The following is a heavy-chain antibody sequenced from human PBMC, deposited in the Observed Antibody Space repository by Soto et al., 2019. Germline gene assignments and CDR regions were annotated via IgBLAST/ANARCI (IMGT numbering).Heavy chain of an antibody. CDR1: GGSISSGGYY. Sequence: QVQLQESGPGLVKPSQTLSLTCTVSGGSISSGGYYWSWIRQHPGKGLEWIGYIYYSGSTYYNPSLKSRVTISVDTSKNQFSLKLSSVTAADTAVYYCARELTTIAKSVPPKHDWYFDLWGRGTLVTVSS. V-gene: IGHV4-31*03. CDR3: ARELTTIAKSVPPKHDWYFDL. CDR2: IYYSGST. J-gene: IGHJ2*01. D-gene: IGHD3-22*01.